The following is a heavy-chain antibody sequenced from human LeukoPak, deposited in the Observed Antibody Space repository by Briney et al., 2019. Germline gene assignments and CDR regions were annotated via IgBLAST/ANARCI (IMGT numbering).Heavy chain of an antibody. D-gene: IGHD6-6*01. CDR1: GYTFTSYG. Sequence: ASVKVSCKASGYTFTSYGISWVRHAPGQGLEWRVWISAYNGNTNYAQKLQGRVTMTTDTSTSTAYMELRSLRSDDTAVYYCARDRWVAARPGDYFDYWGQGTLVTVS. J-gene: IGHJ4*01. CDR3: ARDRWVAARPGDYFDY. CDR2: ISAYNGNT. V-gene: IGHV1-18*01.